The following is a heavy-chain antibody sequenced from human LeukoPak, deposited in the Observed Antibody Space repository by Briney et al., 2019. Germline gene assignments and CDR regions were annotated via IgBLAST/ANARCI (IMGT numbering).Heavy chain of an antibody. D-gene: IGHD3-10*01. Sequence: GGTLRLSCAASGFTFSRNGMTWVRQAPGKGLEWVSAISGSGGNTYYADSVKGRFTISRDNSKNTLYLQMNSLRAEDTAVYYCAKDRRAGSYDYWGQGTLVTVSS. CDR2: ISGSGGNT. CDR3: AKDRRAGSYDY. J-gene: IGHJ4*02. CDR1: GFTFSRNG. V-gene: IGHV3-23*01.